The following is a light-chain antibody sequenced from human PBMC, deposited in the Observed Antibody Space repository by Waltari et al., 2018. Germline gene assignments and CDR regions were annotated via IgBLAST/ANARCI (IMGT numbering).Light chain of an antibody. V-gene: IGKV3-20*01. CDR3: QQYGSSLYT. J-gene: IGKJ2*01. CDR1: QSVSSSY. Sequence: ENVLTQSPGTLSLSPGEGATLSCRASQSVSSSYLAWYQQKPGLAPRLLIYGASSRATGIPDRFSGSGSGTDFTLTISRLEPEDFAVYYCQQYGSSLYTFGQGTKLEI. CDR2: GAS.